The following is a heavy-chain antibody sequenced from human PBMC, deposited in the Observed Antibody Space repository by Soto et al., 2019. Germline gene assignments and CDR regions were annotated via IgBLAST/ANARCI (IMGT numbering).Heavy chain of an antibody. V-gene: IGHV4-31*03. J-gene: IGHJ5*02. D-gene: IGHD4-17*01. CDR2: IYYSGST. CDR3: AREGTTAPNWFDP. Sequence: SETLSLTCTVSGGSISSGGYYWSWIRQHPGKGLEWIGYIYYSGSTYYNPPLKSRVTISVDTSKNQFSLKLSSVTAADTAVYYCAREGTTAPNWFDPWGQGTLVTVSS. CDR1: GGSISSGGYY.